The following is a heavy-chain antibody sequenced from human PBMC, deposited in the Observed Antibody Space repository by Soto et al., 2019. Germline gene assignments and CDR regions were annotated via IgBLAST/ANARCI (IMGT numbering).Heavy chain of an antibody. Sequence: GGSLRLSCAASGFIFSSYWMHWVRQVPGKGPVWVARINGDGRNTRYTDSVKGRFTISRDNAKNTLYLQMNSLRAEDTAVYYCAREFPSGIAVAGTDDAFDIWGQGTMVTVSS. CDR1: GFIFSSYW. CDR3: AREFPSGIAVAGTDDAFDI. J-gene: IGHJ3*02. CDR2: INGDGRNT. D-gene: IGHD6-19*01. V-gene: IGHV3-74*01.